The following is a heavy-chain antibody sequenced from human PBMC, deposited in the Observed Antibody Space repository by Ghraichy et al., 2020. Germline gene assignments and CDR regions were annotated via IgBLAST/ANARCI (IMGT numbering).Heavy chain of an antibody. J-gene: IGHJ3*02. V-gene: IGHV6-1*01. CDR1: GDSVSSNSVA. CDR3: ARGRNSALDI. Sequence: SQTLSLTCAISGDSVSSNSVAWNWIRQSPSRGLEWLGRTYYTSKWYNDYAISVKGRITINPDTSENQFSLQLSSVIPEDTAIYYCARGRNSALDIWAQGTMVIVSS. CDR2: TYYTSKWYN. D-gene: IGHD4-23*01.